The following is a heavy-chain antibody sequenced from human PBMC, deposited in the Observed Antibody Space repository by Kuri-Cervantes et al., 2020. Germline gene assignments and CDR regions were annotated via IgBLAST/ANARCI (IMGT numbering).Heavy chain of an antibody. J-gene: IGHJ4*02. CDR3: AREDCSSTSCYVDY. CDR2: IWYDGSNK. D-gene: IGHD2-2*01. Sequence: GESLKISCAASGFTFSSYGMHWVRQAPGKGLEWVAVIWYDGSNKYYADSVKGRFTISRDNSKNTLYLQMNSLRAEDTAVYYCAREDCSSTSCYVDYWGQGTLVTVSS. V-gene: IGHV3-33*01. CDR1: GFTFSSYG.